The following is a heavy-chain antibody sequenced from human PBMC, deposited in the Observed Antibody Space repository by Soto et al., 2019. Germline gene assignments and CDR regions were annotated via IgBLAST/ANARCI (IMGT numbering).Heavy chain of an antibody. J-gene: IGHJ4*02. Sequence: ASVKVSCKASGYTFTSYYMHWVRQAPGQGLQWMGIINPSGGSRSYAQKFQGRVTMTRDTSTTTVYMELSSLRSEDTAVYYCAREAHSRYYFDYWGQGTLVTVSS. V-gene: IGHV1-46*01. CDR3: AREAHSRYYFDY. CDR2: INPSGGSR. CDR1: GYTFTSYY.